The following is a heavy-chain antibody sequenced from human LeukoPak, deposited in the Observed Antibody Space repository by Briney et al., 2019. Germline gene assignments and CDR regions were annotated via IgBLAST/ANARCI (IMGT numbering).Heavy chain of an antibody. CDR2: INHSGST. J-gene: IGHJ4*02. CDR1: GGSFSGYY. Sequence: PSETLSLTCAVYGGSFSGYYWSWIRQPPGKGLEWIGEINHSGSTNYNPSLKSRVTISVDTSKNQFSPKLSSVTAADTAVYDCATSSSWSSYNNFDYWGQGTLVTVSS. D-gene: IGHD6-13*01. CDR3: ATSSSWSSYNNFDY. V-gene: IGHV4-34*01.